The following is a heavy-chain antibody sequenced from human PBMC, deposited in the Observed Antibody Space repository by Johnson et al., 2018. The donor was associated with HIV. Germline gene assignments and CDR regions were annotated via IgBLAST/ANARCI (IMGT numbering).Heavy chain of an antibody. CDR3: AKVWAVDGRGTHDAFDI. CDR1: GFTFSSYA. D-gene: IGHD6-19*01. Sequence: QVQLVESGGGVVQPGRSLRLSCAASGFTFSSYAMHWVRQAPGKGLEWVAVISYDGSNKYYADSVKGRFTISRDNAKNSLYLQMNSLRAEDTALYYCAKVWAVDGRGTHDAFDIWGQGTMVTVSS. V-gene: IGHV3-30*04. J-gene: IGHJ3*02. CDR2: ISYDGSNK.